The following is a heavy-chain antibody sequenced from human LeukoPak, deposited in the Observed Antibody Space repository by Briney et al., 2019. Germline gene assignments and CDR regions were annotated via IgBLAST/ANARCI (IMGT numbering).Heavy chain of an antibody. Sequence: SQTLSLTCTVSGGSISSGDYYWSWIGQPPGKGLEWIGYIYYSGSTYYNPSLKSRVTISVDTSKSQFSLKLSSVTAADTAVYYCAGQSVASDAFDIWGQGTMVTVSS. CDR2: IYYSGST. D-gene: IGHD4-23*01. CDR1: GGSISSGDYY. V-gene: IGHV4-30-4*01. J-gene: IGHJ3*02. CDR3: AGQSVASDAFDI.